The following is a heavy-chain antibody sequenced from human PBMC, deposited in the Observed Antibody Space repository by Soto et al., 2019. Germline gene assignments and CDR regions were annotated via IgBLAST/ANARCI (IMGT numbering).Heavy chain of an antibody. J-gene: IGHJ6*02. CDR1: GGSFSGYY. CDR2: IYHSGST. Sequence: SETLSLTCAVYGGSFSGYYWTWIRQPPGTGLEWIGEIYHSGSTNYNPSLKSRVTISVDKSKNQFSLKLSSVTAADTAVYYCAKRAIWFGDNYYGMDVWGQGTTVTVSS. V-gene: IGHV4-34*01. D-gene: IGHD3-10*01. CDR3: AKRAIWFGDNYYGMDV.